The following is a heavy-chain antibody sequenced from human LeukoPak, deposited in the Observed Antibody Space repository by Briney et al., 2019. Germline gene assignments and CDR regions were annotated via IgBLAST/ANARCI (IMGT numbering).Heavy chain of an antibody. V-gene: IGHV3-21*04. CDR2: ISSSSSYI. CDR3: AREYGSGTGDY. D-gene: IGHD3-10*01. J-gene: IGHJ4*02. CDR1: GFTFSSYS. Sequence: PGGSLRLSCAASGFTFSSYSMNWVRQAPGKGLEWVSSISSSSSYIYYADSVKGRFTISRDNSKNTLYLQMNSLRAEDTAVYYCAREYGSGTGDYWGQGTLVTVSS.